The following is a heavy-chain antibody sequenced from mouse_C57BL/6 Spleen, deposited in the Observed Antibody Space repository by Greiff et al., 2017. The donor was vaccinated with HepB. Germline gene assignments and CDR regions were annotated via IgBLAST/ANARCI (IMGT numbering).Heavy chain of an antibody. J-gene: IGHJ4*01. V-gene: IGHV7-3*01. CDR2: IRNKANGYTT. CDR1: GFTFTDYY. Sequence: EVQVVESGGGLVQPGGSLSLSCAASGFTFTDYYMSWVRQPPGKALEWLGFIRNKANGYTTEYSASVKGRFTISRDNSQSILYLQMNALRAEDSATYYCARSIDGYYAMDYWGQGTSVTVSS. CDR3: ARSIDGYYAMDY. D-gene: IGHD2-3*01.